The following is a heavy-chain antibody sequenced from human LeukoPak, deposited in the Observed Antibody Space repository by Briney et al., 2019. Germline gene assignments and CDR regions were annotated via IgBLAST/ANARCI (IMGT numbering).Heavy chain of an antibody. Sequence: GASVKVSCKASGGTFGNNAFSWVRQAPGQGLEWMGRIIPVLDVANYAQKFQGTVTITADRSTTTLCMELTNLTSEDTAVYRCARCLLPDGSNPYYDYGVDVWGQGTTVTVSS. D-gene: IGHD5-24*01. CDR3: ARCLLPDGSNPYYDYGVDV. CDR1: GGTFGNNA. J-gene: IGHJ6*02. V-gene: IGHV1-69*04. CDR2: IIPVLDVA.